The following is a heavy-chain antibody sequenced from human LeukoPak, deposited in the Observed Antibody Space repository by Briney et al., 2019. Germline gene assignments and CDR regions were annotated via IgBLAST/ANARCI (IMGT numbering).Heavy chain of an antibody. V-gene: IGHV4-34*01. D-gene: IGHD1-26*01. CDR3: ASLSGSRGRIFDY. CDR2: INHSGST. CDR1: GGSFSGYY. Sequence: SETLSLTCAVYGGSFSGYYWSWIRQPPGKGLEWIGEINHSGSTNYNPSLKSRVTISVDTSKNQFSLKLSSVTAADTAVYYCASLSGSRGRIFDYWGQGTLVTVSS. J-gene: IGHJ4*02.